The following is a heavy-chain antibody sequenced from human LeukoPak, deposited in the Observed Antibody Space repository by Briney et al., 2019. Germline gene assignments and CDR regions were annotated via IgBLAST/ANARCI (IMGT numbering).Heavy chain of an antibody. J-gene: IGHJ4*02. V-gene: IGHV3-30-3*01. CDR2: ISYDGSNK. D-gene: IGHD1-26*01. CDR1: GFTFSSYA. Sequence: GGSLRLSCAASGFTFSSYAKHWVRQAPGKGLEWVAVISYDGSNKYYADSVKGRFTISRDNSKNALYLQMNSLRAEDTAVYYCAREYSGSYDYWGQGTLVTVSS. CDR3: AREYSGSYDY.